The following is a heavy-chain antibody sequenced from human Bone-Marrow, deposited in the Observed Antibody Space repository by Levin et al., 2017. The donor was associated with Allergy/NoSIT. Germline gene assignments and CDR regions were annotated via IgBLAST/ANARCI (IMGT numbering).Heavy chain of an antibody. Sequence: GGSLRLSCKGSGYSFSTYWIAWVRQMPGKGLEWMGIINPGDSETIYSASFQGQVTMSVDKSSTTAYLHWTSLKASDTAMYYCARVDTTDFDYWGQGTLVTVSS. CDR3: ARVDTTDFDY. J-gene: IGHJ4*02. V-gene: IGHV5-51*01. CDR1: GYSFSTYW. CDR2: INPGDSET. D-gene: IGHD1-14*01.